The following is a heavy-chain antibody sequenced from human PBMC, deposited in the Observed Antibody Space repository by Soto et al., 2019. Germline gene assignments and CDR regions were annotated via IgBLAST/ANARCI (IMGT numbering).Heavy chain of an antibody. J-gene: IGHJ6*02. V-gene: IGHV1-58*01. Sequence: SVKVSCKASGFTFTSSAVQWVRQARGQRLEWIGWIVVGSGNTNYAQKFQERVTITRDMSTSTAYMELSSLRSEDAAVYYCAARSSNYYYYGMDVWGQGXTVTVYS. D-gene: IGHD6-6*01. CDR2: IVVGSGNT. CDR1: GFTFTSSA. CDR3: AARSSNYYYYGMDV.